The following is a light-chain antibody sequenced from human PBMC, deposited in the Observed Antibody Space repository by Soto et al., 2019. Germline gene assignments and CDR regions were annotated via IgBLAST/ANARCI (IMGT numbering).Light chain of an antibody. Sequence: DIPMTQSPSTLSGSVGDRVTITCRASQTISSWLAWYQQKPGKAPKLLIYKASTLKSGVPSRFSGSGSGTEFTLTISILQPDDFATYYCQNYNSYSEAFGQGTKVELK. CDR2: KAS. CDR1: QTISSW. J-gene: IGKJ1*01. V-gene: IGKV1-5*03. CDR3: QNYNSYSEA.